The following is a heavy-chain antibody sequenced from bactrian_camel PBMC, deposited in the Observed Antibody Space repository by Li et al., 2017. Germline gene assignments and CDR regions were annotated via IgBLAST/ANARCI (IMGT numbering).Heavy chain of an antibody. CDR1: IRSIDYYC. D-gene: IGHD6*01. Sequence: VESGGSLKLSCTASIRSIDYYCMGWFRQTPGGKRVGIAELAAGVSRVADSVKGRFTISRDNAKDTLYLQMNDLKTEDTAVYYCATGRAIGYGGSWSRYLEVWGQGTQVTVS. V-gene: IGHV3S53*01. J-gene: IGHJ2*01. CDR2: LAAGVSR. CDR3: ATGRAIGYGGSWSRYLEV.